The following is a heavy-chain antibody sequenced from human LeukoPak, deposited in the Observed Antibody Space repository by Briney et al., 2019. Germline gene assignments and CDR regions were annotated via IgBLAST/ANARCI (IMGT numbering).Heavy chain of an antibody. Sequence: PGGSLRLSCAASGFTVSSNYMSWVRQAPGKGLEWVSVIYSGGSTYYADSVKGRFTISRHNSKNTLYLQMNSLRAEDTAVYYCARDSRGIAAAGTFYYYYGMDVWGQGTTVTVSS. V-gene: IGHV3-53*04. D-gene: IGHD6-13*01. CDR2: IYSGGST. J-gene: IGHJ6*02. CDR3: ARDSRGIAAAGTFYYYYGMDV. CDR1: GFTVSSNY.